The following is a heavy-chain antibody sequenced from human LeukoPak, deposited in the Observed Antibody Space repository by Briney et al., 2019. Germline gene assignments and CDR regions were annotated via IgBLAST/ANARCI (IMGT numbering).Heavy chain of an antibody. CDR3: ASSYRRDGYNFPRGMDV. CDR1: GFTFSSYG. J-gene: IGHJ6*02. Sequence: GGSLRLSCAASGFTFSSYGMHWVRQAPGKGLERVAVIWYDGSNKYYADSVKGRFTISRDNSKNTLYLQMNSLRAEDTAVYYCASSYRRDGYNFPRGMDVWGQGTTVTVSS. CDR2: IWYDGSNK. V-gene: IGHV3-33*01. D-gene: IGHD5-24*01.